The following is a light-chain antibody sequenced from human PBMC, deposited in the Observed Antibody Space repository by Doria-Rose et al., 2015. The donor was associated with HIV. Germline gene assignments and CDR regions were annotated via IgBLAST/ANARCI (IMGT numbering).Light chain of an antibody. Sequence: DIRMTQSPSSLSASVGDRVTITCRSSQGIDTYLNWYQQKSGEAPKVLIYAASTLHSGVPLRFSGSGSGTDFTLTIASLQPEDFAIYHCQQSYSTPYTFGQGTKLEIK. CDR2: AAS. V-gene: IGKV1-39*01. CDR1: QGIDTY. CDR3: QQSYSTPYT. J-gene: IGKJ2*01.